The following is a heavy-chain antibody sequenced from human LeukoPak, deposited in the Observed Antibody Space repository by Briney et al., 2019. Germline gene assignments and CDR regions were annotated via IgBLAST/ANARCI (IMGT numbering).Heavy chain of an antibody. CDR3: ARTHHYCSGGSCYFDVFDI. CDR1: GYRITKYY. V-gene: IGHV1-18*01. J-gene: IGHJ3*02. CDR2: IISYSDNP. Sequence: GESLKISCKGSGYRITKYYITWGRQAPGQGLEWMGWIISYSDNPTYARNLQGRVTMTTDTSTSTAYMELRSLRSDDTDVYYCARTHHYCSGGSCYFDVFDIWGQGTMVTVSS. D-gene: IGHD2-15*01.